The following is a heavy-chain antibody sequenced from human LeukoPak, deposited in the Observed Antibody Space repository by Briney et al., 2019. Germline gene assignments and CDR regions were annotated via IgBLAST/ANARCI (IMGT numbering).Heavy chain of an antibody. V-gene: IGHV3-30*18. CDR2: ISYDGSNK. CDR3: AKEPGGVWFGELYFDY. J-gene: IGHJ4*02. CDR1: GFTFSSYG. D-gene: IGHD3-10*01. Sequence: PGRSLRPSCAASGFTFSSYGMHWVRQAPGKGLEWVAVISYDGSNKYYADSVKGRFTISRDNSKNTLYLQMNSLRAEDTAVYYCAKEPGGVWFGELYFDYWGQGTLVTVSS.